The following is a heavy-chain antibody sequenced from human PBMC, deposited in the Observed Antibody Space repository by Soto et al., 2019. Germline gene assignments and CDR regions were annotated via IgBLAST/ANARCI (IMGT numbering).Heavy chain of an antibody. Sequence: GASVKVSCKVSGYTLTELSMHWVRQAPGKGLEWMGGFDPEDGETIYAQKFQGRVTMTEDTSTDTAYMELSSLRPEDTAVYYCTRGGRENNWNDGNFEYWGQGTQVTVSS. J-gene: IGHJ4*02. D-gene: IGHD1-20*01. CDR3: TRGGRENNWNDGNFEY. V-gene: IGHV1-24*01. CDR1: GYTLTELS. CDR2: FDPEDGET.